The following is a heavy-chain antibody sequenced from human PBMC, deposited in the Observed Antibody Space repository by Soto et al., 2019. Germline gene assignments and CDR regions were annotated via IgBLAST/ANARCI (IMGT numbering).Heavy chain of an antibody. J-gene: IGHJ4*02. Sequence: QVQLVQSGAEVKKPGSSVKVSCKASGGTFSSYTISWVRQAPGQGLEWMGRIIPIPGIANYAQKFQGRVTITADKATSTAYMELSSLRSEDTAVYFCALDMVRGVIFDYWGQGTLVTVSS. CDR1: GGTFSSYT. CDR3: ALDMVRGVIFDY. D-gene: IGHD3-10*01. CDR2: IIPIPGIA. V-gene: IGHV1-69*02.